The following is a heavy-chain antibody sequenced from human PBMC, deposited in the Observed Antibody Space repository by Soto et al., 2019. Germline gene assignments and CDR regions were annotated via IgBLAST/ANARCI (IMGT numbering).Heavy chain of an antibody. CDR2: ISGSGGST. CDR1: GFTFSSYA. D-gene: IGHD2-15*01. V-gene: IGHV3-23*01. J-gene: IGHJ4*02. Sequence: GGSLRLSCAASGFTFSSYAMSWVRQAPGKGLEWVSAISGSGGSTYYADSVKGRFTISRDNSKNTLYLQMNSLRAEDTAVYYCAKDWTVLRIPRLGYCSGGSCFIDYWGQGTLVTVSS. CDR3: AKDWTVLRIPRLGYCSGGSCFIDY.